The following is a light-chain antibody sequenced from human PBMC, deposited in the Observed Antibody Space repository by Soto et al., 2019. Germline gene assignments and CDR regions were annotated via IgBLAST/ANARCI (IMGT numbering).Light chain of an antibody. Sequence: DIVMTQSPDSLAVSLGERATINCKSSQSVLYSSNNKNYLAWYQQKPGQPPKLLIYWASTRESGVPDRFSGSGSGTDFTLTISSLQAEDVAVYCCQQYYSTHTFGQGTKVEIK. CDR3: QQYYSTHT. V-gene: IGKV4-1*01. J-gene: IGKJ1*01. CDR2: WAS. CDR1: QSVLYSSNNKNY.